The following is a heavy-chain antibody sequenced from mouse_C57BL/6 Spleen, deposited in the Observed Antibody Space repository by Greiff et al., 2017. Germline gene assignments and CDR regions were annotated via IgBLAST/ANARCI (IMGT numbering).Heavy chain of an antibody. D-gene: IGHD2-1*01. Sequence: VQLQQSGPGLVQPSQSLSITCTVSGFSLTSYGVHWVRQSPGKGLEWLGVIWSGGSTDYNAAFISRLSISKDNSKSQVFFTRNSLQADDTAIYYCASLLSYAMDYWGQGTSVTVSS. CDR2: IWSGGST. CDR3: ASLLSYAMDY. J-gene: IGHJ4*01. CDR1: GFSLTSYG. V-gene: IGHV2-2*01.